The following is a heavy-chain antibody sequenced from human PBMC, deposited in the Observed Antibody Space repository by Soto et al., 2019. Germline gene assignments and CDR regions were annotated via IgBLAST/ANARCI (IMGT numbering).Heavy chain of an antibody. D-gene: IGHD6-19*01. V-gene: IGHV3-74*01. CDR3: ATGHLYRSGCCDS. J-gene: IGHJ4*02. Sequence: GGSLRLSCAASGFTFSSYWMHWVRQAPGKGLIFVSRINSDVSRPRYADSVEGRFTSPRENAKNTLYVQIKNLRAEDTAVYYCATGHLYRSGCCDSWGQGALVTDSS. CDR1: GFTFSSYW. CDR2: INSDVSRP.